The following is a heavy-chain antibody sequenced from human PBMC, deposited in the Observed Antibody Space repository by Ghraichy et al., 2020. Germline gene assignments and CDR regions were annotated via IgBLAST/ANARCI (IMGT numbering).Heavy chain of an antibody. CDR1: GYTFTDYY. V-gene: IGHV1-2*02. J-gene: IGHJ4*02. D-gene: IGHD1-14*01. Sequence: ASVKVSCKASGYTFTDYYIQWVRQAPGQGLAWMGWTNPNRGTTNSAQSFQDRVTMTSDTTISTAYMEPNGLRSDDTALYYCAGDGMRTTPGDYWGQGTLVAVSS. CDR2: TNPNRGTT. CDR3: AGDGMRTTPGDY.